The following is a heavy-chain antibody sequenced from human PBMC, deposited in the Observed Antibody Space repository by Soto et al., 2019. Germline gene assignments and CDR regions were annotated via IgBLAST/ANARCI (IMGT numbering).Heavy chain of an antibody. Sequence: ASVQVSFRASGYDFTAYDINLVRQASGQVLAWMGWMNPINGATGSARRFQGRVSMTRNTATGTAYLELTSLRSDDSAVYYCGRGPSPRAPAGGTPYYYAMDVWGQGTTVTVSS. J-gene: IGHJ6*02. CDR2: MNPINGAT. V-gene: IGHV1-8*02. CDR3: GRGPSPRAPAGGTPYYYAMDV. CDR1: GYDFTAYD. D-gene: IGHD6-13*01.